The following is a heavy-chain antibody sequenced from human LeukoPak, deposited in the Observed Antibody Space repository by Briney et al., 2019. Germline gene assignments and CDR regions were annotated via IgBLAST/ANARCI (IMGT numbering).Heavy chain of an antibody. D-gene: IGHD3-22*01. CDR2: IIHSGGT. V-gene: IGHV4-34*01. CDR1: GGSFNDYY. CDR3: ARGPPYYYDSSGYSFYYYYYMDV. Sequence: SETLSLTCAVFGGSFNDYYWSWIRQPPGKGLEWIAEIIHSGGTNYNPSLKSRVTISIDTSKNQFSLKLSPVTAADTAVYYCARGPPYYYDSSGYSFYYYYYMDVWGKGTTVTVSS. J-gene: IGHJ6*03.